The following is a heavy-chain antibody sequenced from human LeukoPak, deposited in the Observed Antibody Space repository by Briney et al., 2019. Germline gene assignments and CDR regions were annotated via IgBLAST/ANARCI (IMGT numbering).Heavy chain of an antibody. CDR1: GGTFSSYA. J-gene: IGHJ5*02. Sequence: GSSVKVSCKASGGTFSSYAISWVRQAPGQGLEWMGGIIPIFGTANYAQKFQGRVTMTRNTSISTAYMELSSLTSEDTAVYYCARGHSWFDPWGQGTLVTVSS. V-gene: IGHV1-69*05. CDR2: IIPIFGTA. CDR3: ARGHSWFDP.